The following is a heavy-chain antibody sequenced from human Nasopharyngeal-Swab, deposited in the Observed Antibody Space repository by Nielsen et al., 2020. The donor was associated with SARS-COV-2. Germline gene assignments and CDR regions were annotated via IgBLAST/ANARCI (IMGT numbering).Heavy chain of an antibody. CDR2: VSWNGSRT. CDR1: GFTFSNSD. CDR3: VRNLPLPLFLRVPGKGITMIVVVIPIIRDY. D-gene: IGHD3-22*01. V-gene: IGHV3-35*02. Sequence: GGSLRLSCAASGFTFSNSDMNWVHQAPGKGLEWVSGVSWNGSRTHYANSVKGQFIISRDNSRNTLYLQTNSLRAEDTAVYYCVRNLPLPLFLRVPGKGITMIVVVIPIIRDYWGQGTLVTVSS. J-gene: IGHJ4*02.